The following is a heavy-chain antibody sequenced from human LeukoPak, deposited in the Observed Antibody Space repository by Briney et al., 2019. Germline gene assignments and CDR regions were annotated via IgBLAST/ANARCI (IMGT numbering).Heavy chain of an antibody. J-gene: IGHJ4*02. CDR1: GFTFSDYY. Sequence: GGSLRLSCAASGFTFSDYYMSWIRQAPGKGLEWVSYISSSSSYTNYADSVKGRFTISRDNAKNSLYLQMNSLRAEDTAVYYCARALAVAGPFDFWGQGTLVTVSS. D-gene: IGHD6-19*01. V-gene: IGHV3-11*06. CDR2: ISSSSSYT. CDR3: ARALAVAGPFDF.